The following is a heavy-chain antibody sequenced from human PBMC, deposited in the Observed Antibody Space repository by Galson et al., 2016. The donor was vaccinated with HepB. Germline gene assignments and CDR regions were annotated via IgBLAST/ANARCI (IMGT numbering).Heavy chain of an antibody. J-gene: IGHJ3*01. CDR2: IYPGDSDT. CDR1: GYIFTGYW. Sequence: QSGAEVKKPGESLKISCKGSGYIFTGYWIGWVRHMPGKGLEWMEIIYPGDSDTRYSPSFQGQVTISVDKSITTAYLQWSSLKASDTANYYCARLMYSSSWKSSFDFWGQGTMVTVSS. V-gene: IGHV5-51*01. D-gene: IGHD6-13*01. CDR3: ARLMYSSSWKSSFDF.